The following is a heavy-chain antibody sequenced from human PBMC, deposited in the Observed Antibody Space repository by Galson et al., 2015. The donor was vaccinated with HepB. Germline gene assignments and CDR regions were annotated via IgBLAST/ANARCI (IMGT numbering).Heavy chain of an antibody. V-gene: IGHV3-23*01. D-gene: IGHD6-19*01. CDR2: ISGSGGST. CDR1: GFTFSSYA. J-gene: IGHJ4*02. Sequence: SLRLSCAASGFTFSSYAMSWVRQAPGKGLEWVSAISGSGGSTYYADSVKGRFTISRDNSKNTLYLQMNSLRAEDTAVYYCAKDRGISGWYDYWGQGTLVTVSS. CDR3: AKDRGISGWYDY.